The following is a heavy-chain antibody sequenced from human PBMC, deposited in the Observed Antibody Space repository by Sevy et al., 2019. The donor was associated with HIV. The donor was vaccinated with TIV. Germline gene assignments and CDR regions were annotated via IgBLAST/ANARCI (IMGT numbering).Heavy chain of an antibody. CDR2: LSFGCGEI. Sequence: GGSLRLSCAASGFTFSKYSMSWVRQPPGKGLEWVSTLSFGCGEINYANSVKGPFTISRDNSKSSVYLQMNTLRPEDTAVYYCAREGCTKPHDYWGQGTLVTVSS. CDR3: AREGCTKPHDY. CDR1: GFTFSKYS. J-gene: IGHJ4*02. V-gene: IGHV3-23*01. D-gene: IGHD2-8*01.